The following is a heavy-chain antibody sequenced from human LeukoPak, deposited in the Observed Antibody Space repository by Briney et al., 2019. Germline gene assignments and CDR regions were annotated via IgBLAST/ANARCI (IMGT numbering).Heavy chain of an antibody. CDR2: ISSSSSYI. V-gene: IGHV3-21*01. CDR3: ARDHGLVTYYFDY. J-gene: IGHJ4*02. D-gene: IGHD2-21*02. Sequence: GGSLRLSCAASGFTFSSYSMNWVRQAPGKGLEWVSSISSSSSYIYYADSVKGRFTISRDNAKNSLYLQMNSLRAEDTAVYYCARDHGLVTYYFDYWGQGTLVTVSS. CDR1: GFTFSSYS.